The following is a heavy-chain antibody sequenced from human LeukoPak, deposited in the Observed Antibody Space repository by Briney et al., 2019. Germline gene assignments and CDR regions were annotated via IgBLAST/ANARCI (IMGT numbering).Heavy chain of an antibody. CDR3: ARFSRAHDFWSGYPEYYFDY. CDR2: IYYSGST. V-gene: IGHV4-59*01. CDR1: GGSISSYY. J-gene: IGHJ4*02. Sequence: SETLSLTCTVSGGSISSYYWSWIRQPPGKGLEWIGYIYYSGSTNYNPSLKSRVTISVDTSKNQFSLKLSSVTAADTAVYYCARFSRAHDFWSGYPEYYFDYWGQGTLVTVSS. D-gene: IGHD3-3*01.